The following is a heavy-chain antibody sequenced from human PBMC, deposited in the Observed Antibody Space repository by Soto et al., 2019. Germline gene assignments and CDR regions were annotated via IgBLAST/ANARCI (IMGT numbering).Heavy chain of an antibody. J-gene: IGHJ6*02. Sequence: ASVKVSCKTPGYTFTRYNIHWMRQAPGQGLEWMGWISAYNGNTNYAQKLQGRVTITRDTSASTAYMELSSLRSEDTAVYYCARGWFGESHYYYYYGMDVWGQGTTVTVSS. CDR3: ARGWFGESHYYYYYGMDV. CDR1: GYTFTRYN. V-gene: IGHV1-3*01. CDR2: ISAYNGNT. D-gene: IGHD3-10*01.